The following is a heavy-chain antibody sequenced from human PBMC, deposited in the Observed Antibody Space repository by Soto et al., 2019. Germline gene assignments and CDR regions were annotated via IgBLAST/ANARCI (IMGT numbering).Heavy chain of an antibody. CDR3: VRGASLNFDY. CDR1: GFTFDDYG. V-gene: IGHV3-20*04. CDR2: VNWNGGST. J-gene: IGHJ4*02. D-gene: IGHD1-26*01. Sequence: EVQLVESGGGVLRPGGSLRLSCAASGFTFDDYGMSWARQAPGKGLEWDSGVNWNGGSTGYADSVKGRFTISRDNAKNSLYLQMNSLRAEDTAFYYCVRGASLNFDYWGQGTLVTVSS.